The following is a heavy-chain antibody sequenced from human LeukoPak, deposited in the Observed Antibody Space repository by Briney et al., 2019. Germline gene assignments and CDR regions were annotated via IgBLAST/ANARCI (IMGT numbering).Heavy chain of an antibody. D-gene: IGHD6-19*01. CDR1: GYTFTSYY. V-gene: IGHV1-2*02. Sequence: ASVKVSCKASGYTFTSYYMHWVRQAPGQGLEWMGWINPNSGGTNYAQKFQGRVTMTRDTSISTAYMELSRLRSDDTAVYYCARDKNEGWFSNFDYWGQGTLVTVSS. CDR2: INPNSGGT. CDR3: ARDKNEGWFSNFDY. J-gene: IGHJ4*02.